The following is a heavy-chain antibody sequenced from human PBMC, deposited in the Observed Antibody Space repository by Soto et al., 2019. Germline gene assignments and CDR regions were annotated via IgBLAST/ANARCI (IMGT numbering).Heavy chain of an antibody. V-gene: IGHV3-74*01. J-gene: IGHJ6*02. CDR3: ASDLSGRADV. Sequence: GGSLRLSCAASGFTFSSYWMHWVRQAPGKGLVWVSRTNEDGGTTDYADSVKGRFTISRDNAKNTLYLQMNSLRVEDTAVYYCASDLSGRADVWGQGTTVTVSS. CDR1: GFTFSSYW. D-gene: IGHD3-10*01. CDR2: TNEDGGTT.